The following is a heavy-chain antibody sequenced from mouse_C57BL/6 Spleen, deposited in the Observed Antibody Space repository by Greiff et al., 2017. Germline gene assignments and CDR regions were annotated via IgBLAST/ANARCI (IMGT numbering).Heavy chain of an antibody. V-gene: IGHV5-9-1*02. CDR3: TRAGTTALDY. CDR2: ISHGGGNI. Sequence: EVKLMESGDGLVKPGGSLKLSCAASGFTFSSYAMSWVRQTPEKRLEWVAYISHGGGNIYYTDTVKGLFTISRDNARNTLYLQMSSLKSEDTAVYYSTRAGTTALDYWGQGTTLTVSS. CDR1: GFTFSSYA. D-gene: IGHD1-2*01. J-gene: IGHJ2*01.